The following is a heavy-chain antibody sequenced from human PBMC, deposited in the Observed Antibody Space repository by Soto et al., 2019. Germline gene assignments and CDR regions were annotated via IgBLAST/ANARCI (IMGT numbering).Heavy chain of an antibody. V-gene: IGHV3-11*05. CDR3: ARVSVQLWSNFDY. CDR1: GFTFSDYY. Sequence: QVQLVESGGGLVKPGGSLRLSCAASGFTFSDYYMSWIRQAPGKGLEWVSYISSSSSYTNYADSVKGRFTISRDNAKNSLYLQMNSLRAEDTAVYYCARVSVQLWSNFDYWGQGTLVTVSS. D-gene: IGHD5-18*01. CDR2: ISSSSSYT. J-gene: IGHJ4*02.